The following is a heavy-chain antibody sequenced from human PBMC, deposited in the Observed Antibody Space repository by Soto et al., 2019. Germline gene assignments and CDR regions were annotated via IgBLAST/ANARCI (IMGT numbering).Heavy chain of an antibody. D-gene: IGHD2-2*01. CDR2: ISSSSSYI. CDR3: ARDQAVVPAPAVTAFDI. J-gene: IGHJ3*02. CDR1: GFTFSSYS. V-gene: IGHV3-21*01. Sequence: EVQLVESGGGLVKPGGSLRLSCAASGFTFSSYSMNWVRQAPGKGLEWVSSISSSSSYIYYADSVKGRFTISRDNAKNSLYLQMNSLRAEDTAVYYCARDQAVVPAPAVTAFDIWGQGTMLTVSS.